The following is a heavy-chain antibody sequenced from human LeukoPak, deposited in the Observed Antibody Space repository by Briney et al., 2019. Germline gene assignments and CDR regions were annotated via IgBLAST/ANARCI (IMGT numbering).Heavy chain of an antibody. V-gene: IGHV5-51*01. CDR2: IYPGDSDT. Sequence: GESLKISCKGSGYSFTSYWIGWVRHMPGKGLEWMGIIYPGDSDTRYSPSFQGQVTISADKSISTAYLQWSSLKASDTAMYYCARQWFSVGATSVGSSYFDYWGQGTLVTVSS. J-gene: IGHJ4*02. CDR3: ARQWFSVGATSVGSSYFDY. CDR1: GYSFTSYW. D-gene: IGHD1-26*01.